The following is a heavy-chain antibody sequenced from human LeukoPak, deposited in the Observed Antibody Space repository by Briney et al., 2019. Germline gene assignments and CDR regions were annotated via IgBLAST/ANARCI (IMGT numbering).Heavy chain of an antibody. CDR1: GYAFADYF. Sequence: ASVKVSCKTSGYAFADYFIHWVRQAPGQGLEYMGRINANSGGTEYQQKFQGRVTMTRDMSISTAYVEVNWLISDDTAIYYCARDVGSTPNWEFDYWGQGTTVTVSS. J-gene: IGHJ4*02. V-gene: IGHV1-2*06. D-gene: IGHD1-26*01. CDR2: INANSGGT. CDR3: ARDVGSTPNWEFDY.